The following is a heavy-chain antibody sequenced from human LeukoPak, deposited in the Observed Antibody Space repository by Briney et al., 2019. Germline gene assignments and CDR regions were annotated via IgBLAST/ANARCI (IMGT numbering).Heavy chain of an antibody. CDR3: AKGGYYERPWYFDY. Sequence: PGMSLRLSCAASGFTFSSYGMHWVRQAPGKGLEWVAIISFDGTNKYYADSVKGRFTISRDNSKNTLYLQMDSLRAEDTAVYYCAKGGYYERPWYFDYWGQGTLVSVSS. J-gene: IGHJ4*02. CDR2: ISFDGTNK. D-gene: IGHD3-22*01. CDR1: GFTFSSYG. V-gene: IGHV3-30*18.